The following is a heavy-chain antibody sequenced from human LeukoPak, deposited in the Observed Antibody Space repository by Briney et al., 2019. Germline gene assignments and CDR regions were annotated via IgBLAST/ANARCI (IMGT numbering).Heavy chain of an antibody. Sequence: PSETLSLTCTVSGGSISSYYWSWIRQSPGKGLEWIGYIYNSGSTNYNPSLKSRIAISIDTSKNQFSLKVRSVTAEDTAVYYCARPAAFYGVGTYAFDVWGKGTMVIVSS. CDR2: IYNSGST. J-gene: IGHJ3*01. CDR1: GGSISSYY. D-gene: IGHD6-25*01. V-gene: IGHV4-4*08. CDR3: ARPAAFYGVGTYAFDV.